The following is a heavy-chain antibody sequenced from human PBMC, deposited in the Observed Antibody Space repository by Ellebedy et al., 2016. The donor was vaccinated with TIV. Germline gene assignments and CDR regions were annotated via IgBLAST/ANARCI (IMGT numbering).Heavy chain of an antibody. D-gene: IGHD3-10*01. V-gene: IGHV1-46*01. CDR1: AYTFISYY. J-gene: IGHJ4*02. CDR2: INPSGGTT. Sequence: AASVKVSCKASAYTFISYYVHWVRQAPGQGLEWMGIINPSGGTTTYAQKFQGRVTMTRDTSTSTVFMELSSLRAEDTAVYYCARDKSQIAASFTGSFGYWGQGTLVTVSS. CDR3: ARDKSQIAASFTGSFGY.